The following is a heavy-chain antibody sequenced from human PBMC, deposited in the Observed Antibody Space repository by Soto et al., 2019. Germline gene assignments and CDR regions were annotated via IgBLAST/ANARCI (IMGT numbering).Heavy chain of an antibody. J-gene: IGHJ4*02. V-gene: IGHV3-15*07. CDR3: SCYPDFWGGHTPL. Sequence: EVQLVESGGGLVQPGGSLRLSCAASGFSITNTWMHWVRQAPGKGLEWVGRVKSKADGGTADYAAPVKGRFTVSRDDSKNTEYLQVNSLKMWDTAVYYCSCYPDFWGGHTPLWGQGTLVTVSS. CDR2: VKSKADGGTA. D-gene: IGHD3-3*01. CDR1: GFSITNTW.